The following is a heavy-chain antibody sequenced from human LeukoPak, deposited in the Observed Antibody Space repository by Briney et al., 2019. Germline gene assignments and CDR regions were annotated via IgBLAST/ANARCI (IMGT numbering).Heavy chain of an antibody. Sequence: PSETLSLTCTASGGSISSGASDWGWIRQHPKRGLEWVRYINHSGSTYYNPSLGSRVTMSVDTSKNQFSLKLSSVTAADSAVYYCARAARQGFTMIVVPFFYFDLWGRGTLVTVSS. D-gene: IGHD3-22*01. CDR1: GGSISSGASD. V-gene: IGHV4-31*03. CDR2: INHSGST. CDR3: ARAARQGFTMIVVPFFYFDL. J-gene: IGHJ2*01.